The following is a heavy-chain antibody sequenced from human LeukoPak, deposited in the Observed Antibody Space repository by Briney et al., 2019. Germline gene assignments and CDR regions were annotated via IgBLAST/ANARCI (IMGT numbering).Heavy chain of an antibody. CDR2: INHSGST. V-gene: IGHV4-34*01. D-gene: IGHD6-6*01. J-gene: IGHJ6*02. CDR1: GGSFSGYY. Sequence: PETLSLTCAVYGGSFSGYYWSWIRQPPGKGLEWIGEINHSGSTNYNPSLKSRVTISVDTSKNQFSLKLSSVTAADTAVYYCARERIAARLLYYYYYGMDVWGQGTTVTVSS. CDR3: ARERIAARLLYYYYYGMDV.